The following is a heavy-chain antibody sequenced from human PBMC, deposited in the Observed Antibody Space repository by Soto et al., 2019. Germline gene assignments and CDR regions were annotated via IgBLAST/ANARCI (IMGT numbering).Heavy chain of an antibody. CDR1: GGSISSSSYY. J-gene: IGHJ3*02. V-gene: IGHV4-39*01. CDR3: ARPRDYIWGSYRAAGDAFDI. D-gene: IGHD3-16*02. CDR2: IYYSGST. Sequence: QLQLQESGPGLVKPSETLSLTFTVSGGSISSSSYYWGWIRQPPGKGLEWIGSIYYSGSTYYNPSLKSRVTISVDTSKNQFSLKLSSVTAADTAVYYCARPRDYIWGSYRAAGDAFDIWGQGTMVTVSS.